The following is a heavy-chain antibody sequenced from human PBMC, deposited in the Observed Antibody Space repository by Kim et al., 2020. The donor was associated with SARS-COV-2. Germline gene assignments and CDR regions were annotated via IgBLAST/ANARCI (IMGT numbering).Heavy chain of an antibody. V-gene: IGHV1-69*13. Sequence: SVKVSCKASGGTFSSYAISWVRQAPGQGLEWMGGIIPIFGTANYAQKFQGRVTITADESTSTAYMELSSLRSEDTAVYYCAADPPVRGGYFQHWGQGTLVTVSS. J-gene: IGHJ1*01. CDR2: IIPIFGTA. D-gene: IGHD4-17*01. CDR1: GGTFSSYA. CDR3: AADPPVRGGYFQH.